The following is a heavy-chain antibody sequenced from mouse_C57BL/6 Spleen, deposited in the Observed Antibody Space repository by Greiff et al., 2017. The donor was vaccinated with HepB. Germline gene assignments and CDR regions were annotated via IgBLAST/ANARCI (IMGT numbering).Heavy chain of an antibody. Sequence: VQLVESGPELVKPGASVKISCKASGYAFSSSWMNWVKQRPGKGLEWIGRIYPGDGDTNYNGKFKGKATLTADKSSSTAYMQLSSLTSEDSAVYFCARYYDYDGPGFAYWGQGTLVTVSA. V-gene: IGHV1-82*01. D-gene: IGHD2-4*01. CDR1: GYAFSSSW. CDR3: ARYYDYDGPGFAY. J-gene: IGHJ3*01. CDR2: IYPGDGDT.